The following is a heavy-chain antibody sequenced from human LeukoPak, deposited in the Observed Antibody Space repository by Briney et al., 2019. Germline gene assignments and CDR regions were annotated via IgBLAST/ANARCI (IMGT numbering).Heavy chain of an antibody. CDR3: ARRFDS. Sequence: GGSLRLSCAAYGFSFTAYSMNWVRQAPGRGLEWISYIGPGGDIYYADSVTGRFTVSRDAAKNSLYLQMNGLRVEDTAVYYCARRFDSWGQGTLVTVSS. CDR2: IGPGGDI. CDR1: GFSFTAYS. V-gene: IGHV3-48*01. J-gene: IGHJ4*02.